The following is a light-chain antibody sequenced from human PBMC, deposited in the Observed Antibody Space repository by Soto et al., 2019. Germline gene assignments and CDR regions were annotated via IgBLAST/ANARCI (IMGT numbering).Light chain of an antibody. CDR2: KAS. J-gene: IGKJ4*01. V-gene: IGKV1-5*03. CDR1: QSISSW. Sequence: DIQMTQSPSTLSAYVGDRVTITCRASQSISSWLAWYQQKPGKAPNLLIYKASSLESGVPSRFSGSGSGTEFTLTISSLQPDDFATYYCHQYSNYPLTFGGGTKVEIK. CDR3: HQYSNYPLT.